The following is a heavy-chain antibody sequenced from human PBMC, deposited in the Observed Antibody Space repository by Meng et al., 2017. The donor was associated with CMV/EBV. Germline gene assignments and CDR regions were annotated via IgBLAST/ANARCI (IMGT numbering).Heavy chain of an antibody. V-gene: IGHV1-2*02. J-gene: IGHJ3*02. CDR2: INPNSGGT. CDR3: ASKGVNYDFWSGYPQTDAFDI. Sequence: ASAKLSCKASGYTFTGSYMHWVRQAPGQGLEWMGWINPNSGGTNYAQKFQGRVTMTRDTSTSTAYMELSRLRSDDTAVYYCASKGVNYDFWSGYPQTDAFDIWGQGTMVTVSS. D-gene: IGHD3-3*01. CDR1: GYTFTGSY.